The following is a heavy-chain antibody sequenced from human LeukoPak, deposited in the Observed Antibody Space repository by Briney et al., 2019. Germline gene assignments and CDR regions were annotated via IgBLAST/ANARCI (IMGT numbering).Heavy chain of an antibody. CDR1: GGTFSSYA. CDR2: IIPIFGTA. Sequence: SVKVSCKASGGTFSSYAISSVRQAPGQGLEWMGGIIPIFGTANYAQKFQGRVTITADESTSTAYMELSSLRSEDTAVYYCARDYYGSGSPFDYWGQGTLVTVSS. D-gene: IGHD3-10*01. CDR3: ARDYYGSGSPFDY. J-gene: IGHJ4*02. V-gene: IGHV1-69*13.